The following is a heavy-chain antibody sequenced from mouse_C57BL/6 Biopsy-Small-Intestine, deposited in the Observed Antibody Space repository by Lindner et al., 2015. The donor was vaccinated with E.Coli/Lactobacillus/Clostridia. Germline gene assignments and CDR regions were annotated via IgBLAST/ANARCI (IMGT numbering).Heavy chain of an antibody. CDR3: ASYSSGYYHLRFDY. CDR2: FDPEDGET. D-gene: IGHD2-3*01. V-gene: IGHV14-2*02. Sequence: SVKVSCKVSGYTLTELSMHWVRQAPGKGLEWMGGFDPEDGETIYAQKFQGRVTMTEDTSTDTAYMELSSLRSEDTAVYYCASYSSGYYHLRFDYWGQGTLLTVSS. J-gene: IGHJ2*01. CDR1: GYTLTELS.